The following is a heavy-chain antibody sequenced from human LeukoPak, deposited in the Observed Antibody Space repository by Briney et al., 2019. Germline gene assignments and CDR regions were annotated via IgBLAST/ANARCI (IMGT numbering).Heavy chain of an antibody. V-gene: IGHV1-2*02. Sequence: GASVKVSCKASGYTFTGYYMHWVRQAPGQGLGWMGWINPNSGGTNYAQKFQGRGTMTRDTTISTAYMELSRLRSDDTAVYYCARELTVAGAHPLDYWGQGTLVTVSS. J-gene: IGHJ4*02. CDR2: INPNSGGT. CDR1: GYTFTGYY. D-gene: IGHD6-19*01. CDR3: ARELTVAGAHPLDY.